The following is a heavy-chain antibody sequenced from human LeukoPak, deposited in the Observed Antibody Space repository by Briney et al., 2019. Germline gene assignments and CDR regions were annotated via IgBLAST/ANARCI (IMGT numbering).Heavy chain of an antibody. D-gene: IGHD3-22*01. J-gene: IGHJ4*02. CDR3: ARDLGDSSGYYVFDY. CDR1: GGSISSYY. V-gene: IGHV4-59*01. CDR2: IYYSGST. Sequence: TSETLSLTCTVSGGSISSYYWSWIRQPPGKGLEWIGYIYYSGSTNYNPSLKSRVTISVDTSKNQFSLKLSSVTAADTAVYYCARDLGDSSGYYVFDYWGQGTLVTVSS.